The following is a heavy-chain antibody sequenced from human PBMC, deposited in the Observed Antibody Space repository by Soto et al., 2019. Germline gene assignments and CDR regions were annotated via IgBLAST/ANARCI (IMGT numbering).Heavy chain of an antibody. CDR3: ARDPITIFGVVTTLTMDV. V-gene: IGHV1-69*08. CDR2: IIPILGIA. CDR1: GGTFSSYT. D-gene: IGHD3-3*01. Sequence: QVQLVQSGAEVKKPGSSVKVSCKASGGTFSSYTISWVRQAPGQGLEWIGRIIPILGIANYAQKFQGRVTITADKSTSTAYMELSSLRSEDTAVYYCARDPITIFGVVTTLTMDVWGKGTTVTVSS. J-gene: IGHJ6*03.